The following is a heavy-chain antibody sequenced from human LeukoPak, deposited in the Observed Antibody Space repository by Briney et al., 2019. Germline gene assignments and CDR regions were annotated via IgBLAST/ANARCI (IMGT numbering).Heavy chain of an antibody. J-gene: IGHJ2*01. D-gene: IGHD6-13*01. V-gene: IGHV4-59*08. Sequence: SETLSLTCTVSGGSISSYYWSWIRQPPGKGLEWIAYIYYSGSTNYNPSLKSRATISVDTSKNQFSLKLNTVTAADTAVYYCARLAPSDSSSWYWYFGLWGRGTLVTVSS. CDR2: IYYSGST. CDR3: ARLAPSDSSSWYWYFGL. CDR1: GGSISSYY.